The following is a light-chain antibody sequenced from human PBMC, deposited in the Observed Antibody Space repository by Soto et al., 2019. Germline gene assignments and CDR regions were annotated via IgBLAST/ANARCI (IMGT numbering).Light chain of an antibody. CDR3: QQHDILPIT. CDR2: DAS. V-gene: IGKV1-33*01. J-gene: IGKJ5*01. Sequence: DIQMTQSPSSLFASVGDRVTITCQATQDINIYLNWYQQKPGKAPNLLIYDASNLEIGVPSRFSGSGSGTHFTFTISSPQTEDIGTYYCQQHDILPITFGRGTRLEIK. CDR1: QDINIY.